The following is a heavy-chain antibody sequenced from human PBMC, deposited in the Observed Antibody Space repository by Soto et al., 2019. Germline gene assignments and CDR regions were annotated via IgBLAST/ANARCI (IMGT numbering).Heavy chain of an antibody. CDR1: GGTFSSHT. V-gene: IGHV1-69*08. CDR2: IIPALGTA. Sequence: QAHWVQSGAEVKNPGSPLKFSCKPPGGTFSSHTFSWGRRAPGQGLEWMGRIIPALGTATYAQKFQGRVTITADESATTVYMELNSLRSEDTAVYYCARPDFGDYWYFDLWGRGTLVTVSS. J-gene: IGHJ2*01. CDR3: ARPDFGDYWYFDL. D-gene: IGHD4-17*01.